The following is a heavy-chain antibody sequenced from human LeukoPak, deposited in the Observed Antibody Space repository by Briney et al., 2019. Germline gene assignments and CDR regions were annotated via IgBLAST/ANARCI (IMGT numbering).Heavy chain of an antibody. V-gene: IGHV4-34*01. J-gene: IGHJ5*02. Sequence: PGGSLRLSCAASGFTFSSYWMSWVRQAPGKGLEWIGEINHSGSTNYNPSLKSRVTISVDTSKNQFSLKLSSVTAADTAVYYCARGDILTASLNWFDPWGQGTLVTVSS. CDR3: ARGDILTASLNWFDP. CDR1: GFTFSSYW. D-gene: IGHD3-9*01. CDR2: INHSGST.